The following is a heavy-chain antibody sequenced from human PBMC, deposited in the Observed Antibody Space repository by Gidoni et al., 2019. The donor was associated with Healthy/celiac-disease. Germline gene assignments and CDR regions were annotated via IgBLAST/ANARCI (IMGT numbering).Heavy chain of an antibody. J-gene: IGHJ4*02. CDR1: GYIFTSYG. CDR2: ISDYNGNK. CDR3: ARDYYDSSGYYPPDY. Sequence: QVQLVQSGAEVQKPGPSVTVPCQAYGYIFTSYGISWVRQAPGQGLEWMGWISDYNGNKNYAKKLQDRVTMTTDTSTSTAYMELRSLRSDDTAVYYCARDYYDSSGYYPPDYWGQGTLVTVSS. V-gene: IGHV1-18*01. D-gene: IGHD3-22*01.